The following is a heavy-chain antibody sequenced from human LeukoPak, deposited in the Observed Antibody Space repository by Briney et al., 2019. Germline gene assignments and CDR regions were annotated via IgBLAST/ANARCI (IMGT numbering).Heavy chain of an antibody. CDR1: GYTFSNYA. D-gene: IGHD2-2*01. V-gene: IGHV1-3*01. J-gene: IGHJ4*02. Sequence: GASVKVSCKASGYTFSNYAIHWVRQAPGQRLEWMGWINAGNGNTKNSQKFQGRVTITRDTSASTAYMELSSLRSEDTAAYYCARDPTTGVVPDGKFSSDYYFDSWGRGTLVTVSS. CDR3: ARDPTTGVVPDGKFSSDYYFDS. CDR2: INAGNGNT.